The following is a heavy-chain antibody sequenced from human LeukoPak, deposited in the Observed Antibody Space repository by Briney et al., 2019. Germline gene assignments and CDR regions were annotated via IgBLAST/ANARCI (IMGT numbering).Heavy chain of an antibody. CDR1: GGSISSSSYY. CDR2: IYYSGGT. D-gene: IGHD3-3*01. V-gene: IGHV4-39*01. Sequence: SETLSLTCTVSGGSISSSSYYWGWIRQPPGKGLEWIGSIYYSGGTYYNPSLKSRVTISVDTSKNQFSLKLSSVTAADTAVYYCASILRFLEWSLDYWGQGTLVTVSS. J-gene: IGHJ4*02. CDR3: ASILRFLEWSLDY.